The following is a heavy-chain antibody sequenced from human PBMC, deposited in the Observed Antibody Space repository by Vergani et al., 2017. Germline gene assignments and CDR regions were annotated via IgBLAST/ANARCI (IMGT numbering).Heavy chain of an antibody. CDR3: ARALLCSGGSCYYYYGMDV. Sequence: QVQLVQSGAEVKKPGSSVKVSCKASGGPFKNSAFSWVRQVPGQGLEWMGRIITFFGTTDYAQKFQGRVTITADESTSTAYMELSSLRSEDTAVYYCARALLCSGGSCYYYYGMDVWGQGTTVTVSS. CDR2: IITFFGTT. V-gene: IGHV1-69*13. D-gene: IGHD2-15*01. J-gene: IGHJ6*02. CDR1: GGPFKNSA.